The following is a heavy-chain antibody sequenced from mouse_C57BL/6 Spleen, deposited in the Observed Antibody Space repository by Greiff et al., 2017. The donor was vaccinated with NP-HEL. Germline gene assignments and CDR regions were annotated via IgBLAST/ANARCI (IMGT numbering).Heavy chain of an antibody. CDR3: TRDWNWDHYAMDY. Sequence: DVHLVESGAGLVKPGGSLKLSCAASGFTFSSYAMSWVRQTPEKRLEWVAYISSGGDYIYYADTVKGRFTISRDKARNTLYLQMSSLKSEDTAMYYCTRDWNWDHYAMDYWGQGTSVTVSS. D-gene: IGHD4-1*01. CDR2: ISSGGDYI. CDR1: GFTFSSYA. V-gene: IGHV5-9-1*02. J-gene: IGHJ4*01.